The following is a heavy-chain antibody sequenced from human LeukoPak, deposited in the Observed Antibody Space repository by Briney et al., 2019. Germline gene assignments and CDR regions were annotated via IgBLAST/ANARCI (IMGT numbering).Heavy chain of an antibody. Sequence: PGGSLRLSCAASGFTFSSYAMHWVRQAPGKGLEWVAVISYDGSNKYYADSVKGRFTISRDNSKNTLYLQMNSLRAEDTAVYYCARPPKRGSRETNHAFDIWGQGTMVTVSS. V-gene: IGHV3-30*01. CDR1: GFTFSSYA. CDR2: ISYDGSNK. CDR3: ARPPKRGSRETNHAFDI. D-gene: IGHD1-26*01. J-gene: IGHJ3*02.